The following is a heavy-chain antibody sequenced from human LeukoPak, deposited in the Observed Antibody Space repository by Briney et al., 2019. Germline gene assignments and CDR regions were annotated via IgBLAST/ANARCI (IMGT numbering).Heavy chain of an antibody. D-gene: IGHD3-10*01. CDR2: INHSGST. CDR3: ARGRRGGYYYGSGSYPYFDY. V-gene: IGHV4-39*07. J-gene: IGHJ4*02. CDR1: GGSISSSSYY. Sequence: SETLSLTCTVSGGSISSSSYYWSWIRQPPGKGLEWIGEINHSGSTNYNPSLKSRVTISVDTSKNQFSLKLSSVTAADTAVYYCARGRRGGYYYGSGSYPYFDYWGQGTLVTVSS.